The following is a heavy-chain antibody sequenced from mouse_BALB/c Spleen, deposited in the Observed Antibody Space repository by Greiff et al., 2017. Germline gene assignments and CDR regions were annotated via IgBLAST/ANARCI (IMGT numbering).Heavy chain of an antibody. CDR3: ARDYYGSSVYAMDD. Sequence: EVKLVESGGGLVQPGGSRKLSCAASGFTFSSFGMHWVRQAPEKGLEWVAYISSGSSTIYYADTVKGRFTISRDNPKNTLFLQMTSLRSEDTAMYYCARDYYGSSVYAMDDWGQGTSVTVSS. D-gene: IGHD1-1*01. CDR2: ISSGSSTI. V-gene: IGHV5-17*02. J-gene: IGHJ4*01. CDR1: GFTFSSFG.